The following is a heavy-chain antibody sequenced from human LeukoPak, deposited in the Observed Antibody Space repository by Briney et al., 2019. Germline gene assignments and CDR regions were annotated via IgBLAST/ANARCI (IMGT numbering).Heavy chain of an antibody. Sequence: ASVKVSCKASGYTFTSYAISWVRQAPGQGLEWMGWISAYNGNTNYAQKLQGRVTMTTDTSTSTAYMEPRSLRSDDTAVYYCARDHSGYQLPEADDAFDIWGQGTMVTVSS. J-gene: IGHJ3*02. V-gene: IGHV1-18*04. D-gene: IGHD2-2*01. CDR3: ARDHSGYQLPEADDAFDI. CDR2: ISAYNGNT. CDR1: GYTFTSYA.